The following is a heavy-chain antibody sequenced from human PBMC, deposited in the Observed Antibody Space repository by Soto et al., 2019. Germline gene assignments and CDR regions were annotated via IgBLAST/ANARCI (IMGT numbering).Heavy chain of an antibody. CDR2: IYHSGTT. CDR1: VYSIGIGYF. CDR3: ARGQSRSTSGMDV. V-gene: IGHV4-38-2*01. J-gene: IGHJ6*01. Sequence: KTSETLSVTCAFSVYSIGIGYFWGWIRQPPGKGLEWIGSIYHSGTTYYNPSLKSRVTISLDTSKNQFSLKLSSVTAADTAVYYCARGQSRSTSGMDVWGQGTTVTVSS.